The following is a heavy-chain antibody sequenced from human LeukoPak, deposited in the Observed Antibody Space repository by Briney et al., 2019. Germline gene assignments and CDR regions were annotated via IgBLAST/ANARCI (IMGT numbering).Heavy chain of an antibody. Sequence: PGGSLRLSCADSGFTFSNAWMNWVRQAPGKGLEWVSHVNSDGSGTDYADSVKGRFTISRDNAKNTLYLQMNSLRVEDTAVYYCVCLGLGGLSLDWGQGTLVTVSS. V-gene: IGHV3-74*01. D-gene: IGHD3-16*01. CDR2: VNSDGSGT. J-gene: IGHJ4*02. CDR3: VCLGLGGLSLD. CDR1: GFTFSNAW.